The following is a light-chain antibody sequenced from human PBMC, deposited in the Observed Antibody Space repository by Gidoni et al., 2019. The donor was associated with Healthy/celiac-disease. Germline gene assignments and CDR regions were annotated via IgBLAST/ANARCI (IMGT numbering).Light chain of an antibody. Sequence: SYVLTQPPSVSVAPGKTARITCGGNNLGSKSVHWYQQKPGQAPVLVVYDDSDRPSGIPEGISGSNAGNTATLTISRVEAGDEADYYCQVWDSSSDHRVFGGGTKLTVL. CDR2: DDS. CDR3: QVWDSSSDHRV. V-gene: IGLV3-21*03. J-gene: IGLJ3*02. CDR1: NLGSKS.